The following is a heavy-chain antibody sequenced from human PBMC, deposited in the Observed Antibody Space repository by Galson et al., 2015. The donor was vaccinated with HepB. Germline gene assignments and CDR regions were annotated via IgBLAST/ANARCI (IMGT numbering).Heavy chain of an antibody. CDR3: ASTRSWLWAFEI. J-gene: IGHJ3*02. V-gene: IGHV1-46*03. CDR1: GYTFTSYD. Sequence: SVKVSCKASGYTFTSYDMHWVRQAPGQGLEWMGIINPSGRSTSYAQNFQGRVTMTRDTSTSTLYMELSSLRSEDTAVYYCASTRSWLWAFEIWGQGTMVTVSS. D-gene: IGHD6-13*01. CDR2: INPSGRST.